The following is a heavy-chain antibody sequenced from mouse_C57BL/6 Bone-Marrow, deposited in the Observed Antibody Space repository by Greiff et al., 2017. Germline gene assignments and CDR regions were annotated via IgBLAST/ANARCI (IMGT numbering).Heavy chain of an antibody. CDR3: ASGPLYYDYEGWFAY. Sequence: QVHVKQSGPELVKPGASVKISCKASGYTFTDYYINWVKQRPGQGLEWIGWIFPGSGSTYYNEKFKGKATLTVDKSSSTAYMLLSSLTSEDSAVYFCASGPLYYDYEGWFAYWGQGTLVTVSA. CDR2: IFPGSGST. J-gene: IGHJ3*01. D-gene: IGHD2-4*01. CDR1: GYTFTDYY. V-gene: IGHV1-75*01.